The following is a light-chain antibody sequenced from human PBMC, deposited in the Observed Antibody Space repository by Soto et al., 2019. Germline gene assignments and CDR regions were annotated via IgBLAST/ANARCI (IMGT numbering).Light chain of an antibody. CDR1: KLGDTY. Sequence: SYELTQPPSVSVSPGQTASITCSGGKLGDTYTYWYQQKPGQSPVLVLYQDNKRPSGIPERFSGSNSGNTATLTISGTQAMDEAVYYCQAWDSNTVLFGGGTKLTVL. CDR3: QAWDSNTVL. V-gene: IGLV3-1*01. CDR2: QDN. J-gene: IGLJ2*01.